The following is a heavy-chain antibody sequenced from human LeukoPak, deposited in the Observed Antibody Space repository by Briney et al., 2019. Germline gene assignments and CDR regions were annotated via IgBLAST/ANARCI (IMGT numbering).Heavy chain of an antibody. Sequence: GGSLRLSCAASGFTFSSNWMHWVRQAPGKGLVWVSRIDSDGSSTSYADSVKSRFTISRDNAKNTLSLQMNSLRAEDTAVYYCARGRGTSSMHPRSSRLDYWGQGTLVTVSS. CDR3: ARGRGTSSMHPRSSRLDY. CDR2: IDSDGSST. V-gene: IGHV3-74*01. J-gene: IGHJ4*02. D-gene: IGHD3-16*01. CDR1: GFTFSSNW.